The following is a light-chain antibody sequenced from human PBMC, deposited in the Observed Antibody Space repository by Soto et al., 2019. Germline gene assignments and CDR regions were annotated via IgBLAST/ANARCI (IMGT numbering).Light chain of an antibody. CDR3: QQRRSWPIT. V-gene: IGKV3-11*01. CDR2: DAS. J-gene: IGKJ4*01. CDR1: QSVSYY. Sequence: EIVLTQSPATLSLSPGEGATLSCRASQSVSYYLAWYQQKPGQAPRLLIYDASNRAAGIPARFTGSGSGTDFTLTISSLEPEDFAVYYCQQRRSWPITFGGGTKVDIK.